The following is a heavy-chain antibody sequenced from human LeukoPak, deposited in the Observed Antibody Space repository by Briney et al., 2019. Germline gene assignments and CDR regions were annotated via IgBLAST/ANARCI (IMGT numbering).Heavy chain of an antibody. V-gene: IGHV3-30*02. CDR3: AKEPRGTMVRGVNS. CDR2: IRYDGSNK. Sequence: GGSLRLSCAASGFTFSSYGMHWVRQAPGKGLEWVAFIRYDGSNKYYADSVKGRFTISRDNSKNTLYLQMNSLRAEDTAVYYCAKEPRGTMVRGVNSWGQGTLVTVSS. J-gene: IGHJ4*02. CDR1: GFTFSSYG. D-gene: IGHD3-10*01.